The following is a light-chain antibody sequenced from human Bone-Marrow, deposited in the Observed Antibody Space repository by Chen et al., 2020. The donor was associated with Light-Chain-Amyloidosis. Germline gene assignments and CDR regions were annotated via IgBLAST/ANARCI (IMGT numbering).Light chain of an antibody. J-gene: IGKJ2*01. V-gene: IGKV1-33*01. Sequence: DIQMTQSPSSLLSSVGDRVTITCQASQDISNYLNWYQQKPGKAPKLLIHDASSLESGVPSRFSGSGSGTDFTFTISGLQPEDIGTYHCQQYYDLPFTVGQGTKLEI. CDR1: QDISNY. CDR3: QQYYDLPFT. CDR2: DAS.